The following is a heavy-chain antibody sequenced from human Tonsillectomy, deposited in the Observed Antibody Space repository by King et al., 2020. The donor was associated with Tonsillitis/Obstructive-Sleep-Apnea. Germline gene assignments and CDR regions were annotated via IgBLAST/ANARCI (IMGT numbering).Heavy chain of an antibody. V-gene: IGHV3-33*01. CDR3: ARVGDWTAYYYYSMDV. CDR1: GFTFSTYG. CDR2: IWYDGSNE. Sequence: VQLVESGGGVVQPGRSLRLSCAASGFTFSTYGLHWVRQAPGKGLEWVAVIWYDGSNEYYADSVKGRFTISRDNSKNTLFLQMNNLRAENTAVYYCARVGDWTAYYYYSMDVWGKGTTVTVSS. D-gene: IGHD3/OR15-3a*01. J-gene: IGHJ6*03.